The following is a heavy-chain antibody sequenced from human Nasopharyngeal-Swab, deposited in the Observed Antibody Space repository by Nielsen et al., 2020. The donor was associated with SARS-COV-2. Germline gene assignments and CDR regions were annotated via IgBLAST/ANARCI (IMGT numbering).Heavy chain of an antibody. Sequence: GESLNISCAASGLPFRGYAMSLVRQAPGKGLEWVSAISGRGGSTYYADSVKGRFTISRDNSKKTLYLQMNSLRAEDTAVYYCAKGVGAGYWGQGTLVTVSS. V-gene: IGHV3-23*01. CDR2: ISGRGGST. CDR1: GLPFRGYA. J-gene: IGHJ4*02. CDR3: AKGVGAGY. D-gene: IGHD1-26*01.